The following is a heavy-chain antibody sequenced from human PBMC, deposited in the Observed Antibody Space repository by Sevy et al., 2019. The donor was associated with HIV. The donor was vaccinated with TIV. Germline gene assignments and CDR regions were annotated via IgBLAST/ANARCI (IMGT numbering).Heavy chain of an antibody. D-gene: IGHD6-19*01. CDR1: GYKVDMYG. CDR3: ARATGMAVAGTGRYFDF. Sequence: ASVKVSCKISGYKVDMYGIAWVRQAPGQGLEWMGWISTYNGNTNYAQYFQGRVTMTTDTSTSVVYMELGGLRPDDTAVYYCARATGMAVAGTGRYFDFWGQGTLVTVSS. V-gene: IGHV1-18*04. CDR2: ISTYNGNT. J-gene: IGHJ4*01.